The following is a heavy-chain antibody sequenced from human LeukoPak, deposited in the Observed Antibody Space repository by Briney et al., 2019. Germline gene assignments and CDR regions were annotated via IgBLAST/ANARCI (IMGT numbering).Heavy chain of an antibody. CDR1: GFTFSSYS. Sequence: GGSLRLSCAASGFTFSSYSMNWVRQAPGKGLEWVSSISSSSSYIYYADSVKGRFTISRDNAKNSLYLQMNSLRAEDTAVYYCAKATSSIAARLAIDYWGQGTLVTVSS. D-gene: IGHD6-6*01. CDR2: ISSSSSYI. V-gene: IGHV3-21*04. CDR3: AKATSSIAARLAIDY. J-gene: IGHJ4*02.